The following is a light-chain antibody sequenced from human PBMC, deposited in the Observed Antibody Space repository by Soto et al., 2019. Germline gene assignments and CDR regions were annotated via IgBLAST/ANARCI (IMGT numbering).Light chain of an antibody. V-gene: IGKV1-5*03. CDR1: QSVNRW. CDR2: ETS. CDR3: QQSYSTST. J-gene: IGKJ5*01. Sequence: DIKMTQTPSTLSASVGDSVTITCRASQSVNRWLAWYQQKPGKAPKLLIYETSSLESGVPSRFGGSGSGTDFTLTISSLQPEDFATYYCQQSYSTSTFGQGTRLAI.